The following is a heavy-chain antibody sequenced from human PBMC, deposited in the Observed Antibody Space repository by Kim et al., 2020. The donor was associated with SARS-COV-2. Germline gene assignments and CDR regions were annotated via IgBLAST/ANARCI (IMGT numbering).Heavy chain of an antibody. V-gene: IGHV4-38-2*02. D-gene: IGHD5-12*01. Sequence: SETLSLTCTVSGYSISSGYYWGWIRQPPGKGLEWIGSIYHSGSTYYNPSLKSRVTISVDTSKNQFSLKLSSVTAADTAVYYCARVVVATIDFDYWGQGTLVTVSS. CDR3: ARVVVATIDFDY. CDR2: IYHSGST. J-gene: IGHJ4*02. CDR1: GYSISSGYY.